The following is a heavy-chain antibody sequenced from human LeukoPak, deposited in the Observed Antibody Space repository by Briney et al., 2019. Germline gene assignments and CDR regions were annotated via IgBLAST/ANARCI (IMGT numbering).Heavy chain of an antibody. CDR2: ISYDGSNK. V-gene: IGHV3-30*18. Sequence: GGSLRLSCAASGFTFSSYGMHWVRQAPGKGLEWVAVISYDGSNKYYAGSVKGRFTISRDNSKNTLYLQMNSLRAEDTAVYYCAKVPPAAMGYFDYWGQGTLVTVSS. CDR1: GFTFSSYG. D-gene: IGHD2-2*01. CDR3: AKVPPAAMGYFDY. J-gene: IGHJ4*02.